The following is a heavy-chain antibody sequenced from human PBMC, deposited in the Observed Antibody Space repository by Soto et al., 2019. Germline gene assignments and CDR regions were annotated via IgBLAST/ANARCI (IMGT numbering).Heavy chain of an antibody. CDR2: ISGGGSNT. Sequence: EVQLLESGGGLVQRGGSLRLSCAASGFPFSSYVMSWVRQAPGKGLEWVSGISGGGSNTFYADSVKGRFTISRDNSKNPLLLQMNSLGAEDAPHSYCTTDSNKYSSSLRGRYFDYWGQGIGVTVSS. D-gene: IGHD4-4*01. CDR3: TTDSNKYSSSLRGRYFDY. CDR1: GFPFSSYV. J-gene: IGHJ4*02. V-gene: IGHV3-23*01.